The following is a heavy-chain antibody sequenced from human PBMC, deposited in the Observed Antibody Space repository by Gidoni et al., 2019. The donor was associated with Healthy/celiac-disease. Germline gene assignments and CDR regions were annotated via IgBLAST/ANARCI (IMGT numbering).Heavy chain of an antibody. Sequence: QVQLVQSGADVKTPGASVQVSCKASGYTFTSFGIRWVRQAHGQVLELMGWIRAYNGNTNYAQKLQGRVTMTTDTATSTAYMELRSLRSDGTAVYYCARDQKWELIPPSDYYYGMDVWGQGTTVTVS. CDR1: GYTFTSFG. V-gene: IGHV1-18*01. J-gene: IGHJ6*02. CDR3: ARDQKWELIPPSDYYYGMDV. D-gene: IGHD1-26*01. CDR2: IRAYNGNT.